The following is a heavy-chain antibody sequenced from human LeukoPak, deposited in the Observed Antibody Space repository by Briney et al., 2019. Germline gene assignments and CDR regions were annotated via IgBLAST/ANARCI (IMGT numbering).Heavy chain of an antibody. V-gene: IGHV1-2*02. CDR1: GYTFTGYY. CDR2: INPNSGGT. CDR3: AQGTYYYDSSGYYGPYYYYYMDV. Sequence: GASVKVSCKASGYTFTGYYMHWVRQAPGQGLEWMGWINPNSGGTNYAQKFQGRVTMTRDTSISTAYMELSRLRSDDTAVYYCAQGTYYYDSSGYYGPYYYYYMDVWGKGTTVTISS. D-gene: IGHD3-22*01. J-gene: IGHJ6*03.